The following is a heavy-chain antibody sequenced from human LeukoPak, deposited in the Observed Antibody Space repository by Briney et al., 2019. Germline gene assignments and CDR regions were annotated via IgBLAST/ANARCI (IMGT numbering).Heavy chain of an antibody. CDR2: IYYSGST. CDR1: GGSISSGDYY. J-gene: IGHJ4*02. V-gene: IGHV4-30-4*01. Sequence: ASQTLSLTCTVSGGSISSGDYYWSWIRQPPGKGLEWIGYIYYSGSTYYNPSLKSRVTISVDTSKNQFSLKLSSVTAADTAVYYCARVQGISGYVTPKLDYWGQGTLVTVSS. D-gene: IGHD5-12*01. CDR3: ARVQGISGYVTPKLDY.